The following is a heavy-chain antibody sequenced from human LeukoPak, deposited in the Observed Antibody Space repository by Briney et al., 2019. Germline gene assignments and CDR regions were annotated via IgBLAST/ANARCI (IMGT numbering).Heavy chain of an antibody. D-gene: IGHD6-13*01. Sequence: PSQTLSLTCTVSGGSISSGGYYWSWIRQPPGKGLEWIGEINHSGSTNYNPSLKSRVTISVDTSKNQFSLKLSSVTAADTAVYYCARGSWYDAFDIWGQGTMVTVSS. J-gene: IGHJ3*02. CDR3: ARGSWYDAFDI. V-gene: IGHV4-30-2*01. CDR1: GGSISSGGYY. CDR2: INHSGST.